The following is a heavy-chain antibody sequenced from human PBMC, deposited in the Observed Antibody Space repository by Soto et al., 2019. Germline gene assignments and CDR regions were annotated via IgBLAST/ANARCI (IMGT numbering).Heavy chain of an antibody. D-gene: IGHD3-10*01. CDR2: VSPPFRTS. J-gene: IGHJ6*02. CDR3: ARVLDYGSGSYSAYGMDV. Sequence: QVQLVQPGAEVKKPGSSVKVSCKTSGVSFNNNGIGWVRQAPGHGLEWMGGVSPPFRTSNYARKFQGRISITADASTGTVNMELSSLTSEDTAEYYCARVLDYGSGSYSAYGMDVWGQGTPVTVSS. V-gene: IGHV1-69*01. CDR1: GVSFNNNG.